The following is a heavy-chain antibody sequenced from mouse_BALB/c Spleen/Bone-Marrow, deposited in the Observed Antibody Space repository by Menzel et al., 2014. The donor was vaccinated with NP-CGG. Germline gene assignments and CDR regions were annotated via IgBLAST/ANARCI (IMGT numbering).Heavy chain of an antibody. CDR3: ARKYGDY. CDR2: IYPGDGET. V-gene: IGHV1-80*01. Sequence: QVQLQQSGAELVRPGSSVKISCKASGYPFSSYWMSWVKQRPGQGLEWIGQIYPGDGETNYNGKFKGNATLTADKSSSTGCMQLISLASEDSGGYWCARKYGDYWGQGTTLTVSS. D-gene: IGHD2-10*02. J-gene: IGHJ2*01. CDR1: GYPFSSYW.